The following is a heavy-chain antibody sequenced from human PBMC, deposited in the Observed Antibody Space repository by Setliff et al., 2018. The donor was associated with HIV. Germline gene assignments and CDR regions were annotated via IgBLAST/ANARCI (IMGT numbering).Heavy chain of an antibody. J-gene: IGHJ5*02. CDR1: GFTFSNYA. CDR2: ISGSGGST. D-gene: IGHD6-19*01. CDR3: ARDDREWLVQGWFDP. Sequence: PGGSLRLSCAASGFTFSNYAMSWVRQAPGKGLEWVSGISGSGGSTYYVDSVKGRFTISRDNAKNSLYLQMNSLRAEDTAVYYCARDDREWLVQGWFDPWGQGTLVTVSS. V-gene: IGHV3-23*01.